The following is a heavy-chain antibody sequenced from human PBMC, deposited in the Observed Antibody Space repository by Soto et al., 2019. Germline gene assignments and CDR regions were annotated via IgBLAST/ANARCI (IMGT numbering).Heavy chain of an antibody. D-gene: IGHD4-17*01. CDR3: ANWGLRGSDY. V-gene: IGHV3-30*18. CDR2: ISYDGSNK. Sequence: QVQLVESGGGVVQPGRSLRLSCAAFGFTFSSYGMHWVRQAPGKGLEWAAGISYDGSNKHYVDSVKGRFTISRDNSKNTLYLQMNSLRAEDTAMYYCANWGLRGSDYWGQGTLVTVSS. J-gene: IGHJ4*02. CDR1: GFTFSSYG.